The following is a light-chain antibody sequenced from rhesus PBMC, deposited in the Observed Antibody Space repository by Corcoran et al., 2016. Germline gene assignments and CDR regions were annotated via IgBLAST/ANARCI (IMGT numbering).Light chain of an antibody. CDR3: QKDRSSPYS. Sequence: QVILTQSPATLSLSPGERATLSCRASQSIGSNLAWYQQKPGLAPRLLIYGASSRATAIPDRFSGSGSGTEFTLTISSLEPEDFAVSYCQKDRSSPYSFGQGTKVEIK. CDR1: QSIGSN. CDR2: GAS. V-gene: IGKV3-53*01. J-gene: IGKJ2*01.